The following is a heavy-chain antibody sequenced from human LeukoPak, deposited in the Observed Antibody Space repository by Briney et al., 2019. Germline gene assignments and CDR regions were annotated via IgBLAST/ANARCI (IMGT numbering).Heavy chain of an antibody. Sequence: ASVKVSCKASGYTFIDYYLHWVRQAPGQGLQWMGWINPYSGDTKYAQTFQGRVTMTSDMSINTAYMELSSLRPDDTAMYYCARDRTTVTVFDSWGQGTLVTVSS. CDR1: GYTFIDYY. J-gene: IGHJ4*02. CDR3: ARDRTTVTVFDS. CDR2: INPYSGDT. V-gene: IGHV1-2*02. D-gene: IGHD4-17*01.